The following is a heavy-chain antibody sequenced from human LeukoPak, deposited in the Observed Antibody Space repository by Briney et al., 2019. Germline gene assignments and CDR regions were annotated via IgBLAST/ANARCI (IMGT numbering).Heavy chain of an antibody. J-gene: IGHJ5*02. D-gene: IGHD5-18*01. CDR2: FKSKTDGGTT. CDR1: GFTFSRAW. V-gene: IGHV3-15*01. CDR3: AKDNGGRGYNYGAFDP. Sequence: GGSLRLSCAASGFTFSRAWMSWVRQVPGKGLEWIGRFKSKTDGGTTDYAAPVKGRFIISRDDSKNMLYLQMNSLRVEDTALYYCAKDNGGRGYNYGAFDPWGQGTLVTVSS.